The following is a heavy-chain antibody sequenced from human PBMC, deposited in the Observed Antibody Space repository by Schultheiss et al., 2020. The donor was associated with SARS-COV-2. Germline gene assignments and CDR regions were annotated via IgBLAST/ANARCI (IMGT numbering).Heavy chain of an antibody. CDR2: IYYSGST. CDR1: GGSISSYY. CDR3: ARVYDYASHGRYYYGMDV. V-gene: IGHV4-59*01. D-gene: IGHD4-17*01. Sequence: GSLRLSCTVSGGSISSYYWSWIRQPPGKGLEWIGYIYYSGSTNYNPSLKSRVTISVDTSKNQFSLKLSSVTAADTAVYYCARVYDYASHGRYYYGMDVWGQGTTVTVSS. J-gene: IGHJ6*02.